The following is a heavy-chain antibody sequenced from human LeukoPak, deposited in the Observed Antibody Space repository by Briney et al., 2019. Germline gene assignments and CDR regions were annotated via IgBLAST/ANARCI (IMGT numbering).Heavy chain of an antibody. Sequence: GGSLRLSCAASGFTFSSYSMNWVRQAPGKGLEWVSSISSSSSYIYYADSVKGRFTISRDNAKNSLYPQMNSLRAEDTAVYYCARGGRLLWFGESIDYWGQGTLVTVSS. J-gene: IGHJ4*02. V-gene: IGHV3-21*01. D-gene: IGHD3-10*01. CDR3: ARGGRLLWFGESIDY. CDR2: ISSSSSYI. CDR1: GFTFSSYS.